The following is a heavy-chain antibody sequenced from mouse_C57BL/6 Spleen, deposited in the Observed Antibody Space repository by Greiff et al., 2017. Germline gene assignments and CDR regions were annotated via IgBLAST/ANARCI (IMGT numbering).Heavy chain of an antibody. D-gene: IGHD2-4*01. Sequence: EVQLQQSGPELVKPGASVKISCKASGYTFTDYYMNWVKQSHGKSLEWIGDINPTNGGTSYNQKFKGKATLTVDKSSSTAYMELRSLTSEDSAVYDCARIPLMITNYYARDYWGQGTSVTVSS. CDR3: ARIPLMITNYYARDY. CDR1: GYTFTDYY. V-gene: IGHV1-26*01. CDR2: INPTNGGT. J-gene: IGHJ4*01.